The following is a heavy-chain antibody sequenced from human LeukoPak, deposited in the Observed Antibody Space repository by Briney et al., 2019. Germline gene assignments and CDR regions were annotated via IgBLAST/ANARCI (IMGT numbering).Heavy chain of an antibody. J-gene: IGHJ4*02. CDR2: ISSNGGST. V-gene: IGHV3-64*01. Sequence: PGGSLRLSCAASGFTFSSYAMHWDRQAPGKGLEYVSAISSNGGSTYYANSVKGRFTISRDNSKNTLYLQMGSLRAEDMAVYYCAMYGDPDYWGQGTLVTVSS. CDR3: AMYGDPDY. CDR1: GFTFSSYA. D-gene: IGHD4-17*01.